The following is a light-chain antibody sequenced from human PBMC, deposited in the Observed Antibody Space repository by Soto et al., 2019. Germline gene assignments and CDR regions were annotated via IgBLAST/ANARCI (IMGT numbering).Light chain of an antibody. CDR3: QQYGSSSGT. Sequence: EIVLTQSPGTLSLSPGERATLSCRASQSVGSSFLAWYQQKPGQAPRLLIHGASTRATGVPDRFSGSGSETDVTLTISRLEPEDFAVYYCQQYGSSSGTVGQGTKVEIK. J-gene: IGKJ1*01. CDR1: QSVGSSF. CDR2: GAS. V-gene: IGKV3-20*01.